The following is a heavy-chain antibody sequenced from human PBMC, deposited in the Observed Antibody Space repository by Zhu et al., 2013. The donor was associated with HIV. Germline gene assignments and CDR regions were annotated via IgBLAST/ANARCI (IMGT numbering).Heavy chain of an antibody. V-gene: IGHV1-69*01. CDR3: ARGRNWKSGNAFHV. CDR2: VIPTSGAT. J-gene: IGHJ3*01. D-gene: IGHD1-1*01. CDR1: GGTFTTYS. Sequence: QVQLVQSGAEVKKPGSSVNVSCKASGGTFTTYSINWVRQAPGQGLDWMGVVIPTSGATEYAQKFQGRVTMTADESTSTAYMELTNLRSDDTAIYFCARGRNWKSGNAFHVWGQGSMVTVSS.